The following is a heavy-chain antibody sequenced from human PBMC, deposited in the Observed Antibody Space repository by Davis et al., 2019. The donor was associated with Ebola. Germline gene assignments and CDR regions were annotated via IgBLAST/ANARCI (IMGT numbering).Heavy chain of an antibody. D-gene: IGHD1-26*01. CDR3: AREFKSEQGQGVGNNWFDP. V-gene: IGHV1-24*01. CDR1: GYTLTNLP. Sequence: SVTVSCLVSGYTLTNLPVHWVRQAPGNGLEWMEGFDLEADKTIYAQNFQGRVTRTVDLSTDTSYMELSSLRSDDTAGYYCAREFKSEQGQGVGNNWFDPWGQGTLVTVSS. CDR2: FDLEADKT. J-gene: IGHJ5*02.